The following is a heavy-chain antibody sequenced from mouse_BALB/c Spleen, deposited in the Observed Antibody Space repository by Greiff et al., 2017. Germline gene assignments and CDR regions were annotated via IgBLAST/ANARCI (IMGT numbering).Heavy chain of an antibody. Sequence: VQLQQSGAELVKPGASVKLSCTASGFNIKDTYMHWVKQRPEQGLEWIGRIDPANGNTKYDPKFQGKATITADTSSNTDYLQLSSLTSEDTAVYYCARDWSYAMDYWGQGTSVTVS. CDR2: IDPANGNT. CDR3: ARDWSYAMDY. V-gene: IGHV14-3*02. D-gene: IGHD4-1*01. J-gene: IGHJ4*01. CDR1: GFNIKDTY.